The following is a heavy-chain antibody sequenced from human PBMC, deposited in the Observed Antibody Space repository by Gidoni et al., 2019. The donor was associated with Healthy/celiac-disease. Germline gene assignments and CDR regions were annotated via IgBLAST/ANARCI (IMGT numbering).Heavy chain of an antibody. J-gene: IGHJ4*02. CDR3: AREFYDVLTTYSRIDK. CDR1: GYNFTNYG. D-gene: IGHD3-9*01. CDR2: IDTNTGNP. Sequence: ASVKISCKASGYNFTNYGMNWVRQAPGQGLEWMGWIDTNTGNPTYAQGFTGRFAFSLDTSVNTAFLQITSLEAEDTAVYFCAREFYDVLTTYSRIDKWGRGTLVTVSS. V-gene: IGHV7-4-1*02.